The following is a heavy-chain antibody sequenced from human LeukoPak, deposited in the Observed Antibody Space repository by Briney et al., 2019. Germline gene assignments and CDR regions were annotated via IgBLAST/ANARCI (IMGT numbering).Heavy chain of an antibody. CDR1: GYTFTSYD. CDR2: MKPNSGNT. D-gene: IGHD1-26*01. Sequence: ASVKVSCQASGYTFTSYDINWVRQATGQGLGWMGWMKPNSGNTGYAQKFQGRVTMPRNASISTAYMELSSLRSEDTAVYYCARSMYSGSYYVDAFDIGGQGTMVTVSS. V-gene: IGHV1-8*01. J-gene: IGHJ3*02. CDR3: ARSMYSGSYYVDAFDI.